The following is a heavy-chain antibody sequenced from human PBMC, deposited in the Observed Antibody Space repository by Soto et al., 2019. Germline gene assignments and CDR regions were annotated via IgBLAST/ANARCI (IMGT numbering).Heavy chain of an antibody. D-gene: IGHD3-10*01. CDR3: AKDSDYYGSGSSFDY. CDR2: ISGSGGST. Sequence: PGGSLRLSCAASGFTFSSYAMSWVRQAPGKGLEWISAISGSGGSTYYADSVKGRFTISRDNSKSTLYLQMNSLRAEDTAVYYCAKDSDYYGSGSSFDYWGQGTLVTVSS. J-gene: IGHJ4*02. CDR1: GFTFSSYA. V-gene: IGHV3-23*01.